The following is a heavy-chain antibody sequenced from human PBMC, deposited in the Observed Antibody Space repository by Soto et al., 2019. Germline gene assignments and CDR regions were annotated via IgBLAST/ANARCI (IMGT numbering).Heavy chain of an antibody. CDR2: IGTAGDP. Sequence: PWWSLRLSCSASGFTFSSYDMHWGRQATGKGLEWVSAIGTAGDPYYPGSVKGRFTISRENAKNSLYLQMNSLRAGDTAVYYCARGVIGSGWYYFDYWGQGALVTVSS. CDR3: ARGVIGSGWYYFDY. J-gene: IGHJ4*02. CDR1: GFTFSSYD. V-gene: IGHV3-13*05. D-gene: IGHD6-19*01.